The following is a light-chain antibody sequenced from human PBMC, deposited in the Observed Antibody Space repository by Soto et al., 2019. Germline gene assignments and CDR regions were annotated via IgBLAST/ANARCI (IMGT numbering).Light chain of an antibody. J-gene: IGLJ1*01. V-gene: IGLV2-14*01. CDR1: SSDFGDYDY. CDR3: SSYNGRSTLG. Sequence: QSALTQPASVSGSPGQSITISCTGTSSDFGDYDYVSWYLQHPGKVPKLMIYEVSNRPSGVSNRFSGSKSGNTASLTIYGRQDEEEAAYSCSSYNGRSTLGFVTGTKVTVL. CDR2: EVS.